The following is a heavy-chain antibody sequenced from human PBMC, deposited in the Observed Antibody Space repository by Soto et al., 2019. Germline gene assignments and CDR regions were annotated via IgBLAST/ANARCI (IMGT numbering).Heavy chain of an antibody. J-gene: IGHJ4*02. CDR1: GYTFTSYH. Sequence: QVQLVQSGAEVKKPGASVKVSCKASGYTFTSYHITWVRQAPGQGLEWMGWISAYNGNTNYAQKLQGRVTMTTATPTSTAYTELRSLRSYDTAVDYCARYSPPPREWGQGTLVTVSS. CDR3: ARYSPPPRE. D-gene: IGHD2-21*01. CDR2: ISAYNGNT. V-gene: IGHV1-18*01.